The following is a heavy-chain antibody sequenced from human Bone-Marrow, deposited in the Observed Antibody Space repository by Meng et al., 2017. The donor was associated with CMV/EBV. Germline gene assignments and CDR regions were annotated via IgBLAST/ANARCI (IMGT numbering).Heavy chain of an antibody. CDR3: ARTGTSAPDAFDI. J-gene: IGHJ3*02. CDR2: ISYDGSNK. Sequence: GGSLRLSCAASGLTFSRYVIHWVRQAPGKGLEWVAVISYDGSNKYYADSVKGRFTISRDNSKNTLYLQMNSLRVEDTAVYYCARTGTSAPDAFDIWGQGTMVTVSS. V-gene: IGHV3-30-3*01. CDR1: GLTFSRYV. D-gene: IGHD3-10*01.